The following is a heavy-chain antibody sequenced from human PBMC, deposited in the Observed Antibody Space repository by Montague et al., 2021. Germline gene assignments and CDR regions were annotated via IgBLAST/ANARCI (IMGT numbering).Heavy chain of an antibody. V-gene: IGHV4-4*02. D-gene: IGHD3-22*01. CDR2: IFHNGST. Sequence: SETLSLTCTVSGGSISSNNWWTLVRQPAGKGLELVCEIFHNGSTTYSPPLNSRVTISMDKSKNQFSLKLTSVTAADTAVYYSARVPAWGYYDTSGPNWFDPWGQGTMVTVSS. CDR1: GGSISSNNW. CDR3: ARVPAWGYYDTSGPNWFDP. J-gene: IGHJ5*02.